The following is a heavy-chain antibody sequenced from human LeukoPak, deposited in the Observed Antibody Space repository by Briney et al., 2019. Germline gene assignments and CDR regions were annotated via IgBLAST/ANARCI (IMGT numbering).Heavy chain of an antibody. CDR3: AKSVGGIAARPFDY. CDR1: EFTFSSYA. J-gene: IGHJ4*02. CDR2: ISGIGGST. V-gene: IGHV3-23*01. D-gene: IGHD6-6*01. Sequence: PGGSLRLSCAASEFTFSSYAMTWVRQAPGKGLEWVSAISGIGGSTYYADSVKGRFTISRDNSKNTLYLQMNSLRAEDTAVYYCAKSVGGIAARPFDYWGQGSLVTVSS.